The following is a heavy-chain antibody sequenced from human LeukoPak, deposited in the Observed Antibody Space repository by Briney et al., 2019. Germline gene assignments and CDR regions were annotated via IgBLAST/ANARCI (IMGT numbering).Heavy chain of an antibody. V-gene: IGHV4-61*02. J-gene: IGHJ4*02. Sequence: SSETLSLTCTVSGGSISSGSYYWSWIRQPAGKGLEWIGRIYTSGSTNYNPSLKSRVTISVDTSKNQFSLKLSSVTAADTAVYYCARGRVKVDYWGQGTLVTVSS. CDR2: IYTSGST. D-gene: IGHD2-21*01. CDR3: ARGRVKVDY. CDR1: GGSISSGSYY.